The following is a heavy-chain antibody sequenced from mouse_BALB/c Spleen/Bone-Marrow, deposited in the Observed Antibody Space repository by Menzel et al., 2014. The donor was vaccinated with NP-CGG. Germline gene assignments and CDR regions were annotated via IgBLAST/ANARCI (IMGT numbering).Heavy chain of an antibody. V-gene: IGHV6-6*02. J-gene: IGHJ4*01. D-gene: IGHD2-14*01. CDR1: GFSFSNYW. CDR2: IRLKSNNYAT. CDR3: IRAYRYDVWAMDC. Sequence: EVQLVESGGGLVQPGGSMKLSCVASGFSFSNYWMNWVRQSPEKGLEWVAEIRLKSNNYATHYAESVKGRFTISRDESKSNVYLQMNNLRVEDTGIYYYIRAYRYDVWAMDCWGQGTSVTVSS.